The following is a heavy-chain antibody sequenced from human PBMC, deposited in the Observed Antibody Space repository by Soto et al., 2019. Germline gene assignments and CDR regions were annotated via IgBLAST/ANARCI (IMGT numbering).Heavy chain of an antibody. Sequence: GGSLRLSCTASGFTFGDYAMGWFRQAPGKGLEWVGFIRSKAYGGTTEYAASVKGRFTISRDDSKSIAYLQMNSLKTEDTAVYYCTSRYYGDNRNFDYWGQGTLVTVSS. V-gene: IGHV3-49*03. CDR1: GFTFGDYA. J-gene: IGHJ4*02. D-gene: IGHD4-17*01. CDR2: IRSKAYGGTT. CDR3: TSRYYGDNRNFDY.